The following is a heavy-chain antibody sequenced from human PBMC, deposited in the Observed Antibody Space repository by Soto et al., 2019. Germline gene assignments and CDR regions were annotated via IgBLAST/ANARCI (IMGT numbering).Heavy chain of an antibody. D-gene: IGHD4-17*01. J-gene: IGHJ4*02. Sequence: QLQLQESGPGLVKPSETLSLTCTVSGGSISSSSYYWGWIRQPPGKGLEWIGSIYYSGSTYYNPSLKSRVTISVDTSKNQFPLKLSSVTAADTAVYYCASRSRLRLPLRNDYWGQGTLVTVSS. CDR1: GGSISSSSYY. CDR2: IYYSGST. CDR3: ASRSRLRLPLRNDY. V-gene: IGHV4-39*01.